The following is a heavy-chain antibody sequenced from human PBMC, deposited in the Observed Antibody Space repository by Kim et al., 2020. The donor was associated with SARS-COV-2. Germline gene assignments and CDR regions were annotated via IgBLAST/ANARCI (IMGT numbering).Heavy chain of an antibody. V-gene: IGHV1-46*01. CDR1: GYTFTNFY. J-gene: IGHJ5*02. Sequence: ASVKVSCKASGYTFTNFYLHWVRQAPGQGLEWMGVINPSDGRTNYLQNFQGRVTMTRDTFTSTVYMEVTSLKSEDTAIYYCARALFYYPSGSPSMYWFDPWGQGTLVTVSS. CDR2: INPSDGRT. D-gene: IGHD3-10*01. CDR3: ARALFYYPSGSPSMYWFDP.